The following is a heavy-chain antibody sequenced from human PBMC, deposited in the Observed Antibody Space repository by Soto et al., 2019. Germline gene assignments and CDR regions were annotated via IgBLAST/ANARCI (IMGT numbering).Heavy chain of an antibody. V-gene: IGHV3-23*01. CDR2: ISGTGRST. J-gene: IGHJ6*03. Sequence: EVQLLESGGGLVQPGGSLRLSCAASGFSFSSYAMSWVRQAPGKGLEWVSTISGTGRSTYYADSVKGRFTISRDNSKNTLYLQVDSLRAEDTAVYYCAKDPSGYTDGYYYYYYMAVWGKGTTVTVSS. CDR1: GFSFSSYA. CDR3: AKDPSGYTDGYYYYYYMAV. D-gene: IGHD6-25*01.